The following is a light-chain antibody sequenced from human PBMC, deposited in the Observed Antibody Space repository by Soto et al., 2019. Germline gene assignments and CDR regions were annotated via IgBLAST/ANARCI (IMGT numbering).Light chain of an antibody. Sequence: DIVLTQSPATLSLSPGERATLSCRASQSVGSYLAWYQQAPGQAPRLLIYEASNRASGIPARFSGSGSGADFTLTINILEPEDSAVYYLQQRAQWHITFGQLTRLDIK. CDR2: EAS. CDR1: QSVGSY. V-gene: IGKV3-11*01. J-gene: IGKJ5*01. CDR3: QQRAQWHIT.